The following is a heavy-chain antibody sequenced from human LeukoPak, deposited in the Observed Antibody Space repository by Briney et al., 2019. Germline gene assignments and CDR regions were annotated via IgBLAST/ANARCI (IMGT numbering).Heavy chain of an antibody. V-gene: IGHV3-30*03. Sequence: PGGSLRLSCAASGFMFSKTGVHWVRQAPGKGLEWVAAISYDGSDKYYAASLKGRFTISRDNSKNTLYLQINSLRFEDTAVYYCARAGYTGNFPLGYGGQGTLVTVP. CDR2: ISYDGSDK. J-gene: IGHJ4*02. D-gene: IGHD1-7*01. CDR3: ARAGYTGNFPLGY. CDR1: GFMFSKTG.